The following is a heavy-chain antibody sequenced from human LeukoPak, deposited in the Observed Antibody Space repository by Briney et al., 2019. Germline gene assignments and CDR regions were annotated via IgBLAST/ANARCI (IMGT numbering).Heavy chain of an antibody. D-gene: IGHD5-18*01. CDR2: IKQDGSEK. J-gene: IGHJ4*02. CDR3: AREGDTTMIRGFDY. CDR1: GFTFSSYW. V-gene: IGHV3-7*03. Sequence: GGSLRLSCAASGFTFSSYWMNWVRQAPGKGLEWVAKIKQDGSEKYYVDSVKGRFTISRDKSKNTLYLQMNSLRAEDTAVYYCAREGDTTMIRGFDYWGQGTLVTVSS.